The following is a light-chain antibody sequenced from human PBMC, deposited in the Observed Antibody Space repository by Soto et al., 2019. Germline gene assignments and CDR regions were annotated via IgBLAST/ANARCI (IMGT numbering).Light chain of an antibody. CDR1: SSNIGSNT. CDR3: AAWDDGLKGV. J-gene: IGLJ3*02. CDR2: SNN. V-gene: IGLV1-44*01. Sequence: QSVLTQPPSASGTPGQRVTLSCSGSSSNIGSNTVNWYQQLPGTAPKLLIYSNNQRPSGIPDRFSGSKSGTSASLAISGLQSEDEADYYCAAWDDGLKGVFGGGTKLTVL.